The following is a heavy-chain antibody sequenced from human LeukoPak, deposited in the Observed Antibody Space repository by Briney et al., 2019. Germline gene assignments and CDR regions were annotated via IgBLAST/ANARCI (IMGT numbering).Heavy chain of an antibody. Sequence: SETLSLTCTVSGGPISSYYWSWIRQPAGKGLEWIGRIYTSGSTNYNPSLKSRVTMSVDTSKNQFSLKLSSVTAADTAVYYCARAFYGSGVWDYYYYMDVWGKGTTVTISS. V-gene: IGHV4-4*07. CDR3: ARAFYGSGVWDYYYYMDV. D-gene: IGHD3-10*01. CDR1: GGPISSYY. J-gene: IGHJ6*03. CDR2: IYTSGST.